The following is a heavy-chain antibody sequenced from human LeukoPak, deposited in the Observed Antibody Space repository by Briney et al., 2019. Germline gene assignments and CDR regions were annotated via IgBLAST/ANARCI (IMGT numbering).Heavy chain of an antibody. Sequence: SETLSLTCTVFGGSISHYYWSWIRQSAGRGLXXXXRMYVSGNTNYNPSLKSRVTLSLETSKNQFSLRLNSVTAADTAVYYCARDTAGGSYYNVFDLWGRGTLVVVSS. CDR2: MYVSGNT. D-gene: IGHD1-26*01. V-gene: IGHV4-4*07. CDR3: ARDTAGGSYYNVFDL. J-gene: IGHJ4*02. CDR1: GGSISHYY.